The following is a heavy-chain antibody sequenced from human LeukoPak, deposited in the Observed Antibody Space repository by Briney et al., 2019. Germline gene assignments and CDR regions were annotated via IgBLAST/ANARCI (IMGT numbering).Heavy chain of an antibody. CDR3: AGDFGVVLPAARGTLYYYYMDV. CDR1: GYTFTGYY. V-gene: IGHV1-2*02. CDR2: INPNSDGP. J-gene: IGHJ6*03. D-gene: IGHD2-2*01. Sequence: WASVKVSCKASGYTFTGYYMHWVRQAPGQGLEWMQWINPNSDGPTFAQEFEGRVTMNRDTSISTAYMELSRLRSDDTAVYYSAGDFGVVLPAARGTLYYYYMDVWGKGTTVTVSS.